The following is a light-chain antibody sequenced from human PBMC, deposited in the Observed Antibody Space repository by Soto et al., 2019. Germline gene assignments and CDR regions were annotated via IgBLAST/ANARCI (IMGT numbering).Light chain of an antibody. V-gene: IGLV1-47*02. Sequence: QAVVTQPPSASGTPGQRVTISCSGSSSNIGSNFVYWYQQLPGKAPKLLIYSDNQRPSGVPDRFSGSKSGTSASLAISGLRSEDEADYYCAAWDDSLRGPVFGGGTQLTVL. CDR2: SDN. CDR3: AAWDDSLRGPV. CDR1: SSNIGSNF. J-gene: IGLJ7*01.